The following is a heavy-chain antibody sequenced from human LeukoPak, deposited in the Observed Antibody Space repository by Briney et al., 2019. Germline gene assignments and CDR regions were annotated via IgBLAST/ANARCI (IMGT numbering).Heavy chain of an antibody. J-gene: IGHJ4*02. CDR2: ISYDGSNK. CDR3: AKGAYSGYDFVY. Sequence: PGRSLRLSCAASGFTFSSYGMHWVRQAPGKGLEWVAVISYDGSNKYYADSVKGRFTISRDNSKNTLYLQMNSLRAEDTAVYYCAKGAYSGYDFVYWGQGTLVTVSS. D-gene: IGHD5-12*01. V-gene: IGHV3-30*18. CDR1: GFTFSSYG.